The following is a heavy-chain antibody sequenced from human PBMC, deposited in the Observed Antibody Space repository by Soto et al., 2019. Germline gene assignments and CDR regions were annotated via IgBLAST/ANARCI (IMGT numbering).Heavy chain of an antibody. V-gene: IGHV3-23*01. J-gene: IGHJ4*02. D-gene: IGHD2-21*01. CDR1: GFTFSSYA. CDR3: AKATSATCTGSICYSFDY. CDR2: FSGGRDTT. Sequence: VQLLESGGGLVQPGGSLRLSCVASGFTFSSYAMSWVRQAPGQRLEWVATFSGGRDTTWHADSVKGRFTVSRDSSKNHASLEKDNLEPGDTALYYCAKATSATCTGSICYSFDYWGQGTLVTVSS.